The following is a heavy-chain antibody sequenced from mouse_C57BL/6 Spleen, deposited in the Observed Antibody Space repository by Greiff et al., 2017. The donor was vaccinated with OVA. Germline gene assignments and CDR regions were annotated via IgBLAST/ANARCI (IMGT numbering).Heavy chain of an antibody. CDR1: GFTFSSYT. CDR3: ARKDYYGSSYVGWYFDV. CDR2: ISGGGGNT. D-gene: IGHD1-1*01. V-gene: IGHV5-9*01. J-gene: IGHJ1*03. Sequence: EVMLVESGGGLVKPGGSLKLSCAASGFTFSSYTMSWVRQTPEKRLEWVATISGGGGNTYYPDSVKGRFTISRDNAKNTLYLQMSSLRSEDTALYYCARKDYYGSSYVGWYFDVWGTGTTVTVSS.